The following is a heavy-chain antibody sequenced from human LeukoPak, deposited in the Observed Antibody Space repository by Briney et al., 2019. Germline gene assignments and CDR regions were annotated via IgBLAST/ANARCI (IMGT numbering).Heavy chain of an antibody. J-gene: IGHJ4*02. CDR3: ASGMIRGVWGYESDTDY. Sequence: SETLSLTCTVSGGSISSYYWSWIRQPPGKGLEWIGYIYYSGSTNYNPSLKSRVTISVDTSKNQFSLKLSSVTAADTAVYYCASGMIRGVWGYESDTDYWGRGTLVTVSS. V-gene: IGHV4-59*01. CDR2: IYYSGST. D-gene: IGHD3-10*01. CDR1: GGSISSYY.